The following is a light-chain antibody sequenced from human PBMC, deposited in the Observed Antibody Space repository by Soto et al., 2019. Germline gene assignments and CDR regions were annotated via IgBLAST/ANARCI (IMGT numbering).Light chain of an antibody. CDR2: EVR. J-gene: IGLJ1*01. Sequence: ALTQPASVSGSPGQSITISCTGTSSDIGGYDYVSWYQQRPGKAPKLMIYEVRYRPSGVSNRFSGSKSGNTASLTISGLQAEDEAVYYCCSYTRTSNHYFFGSGTKSPS. V-gene: IGLV2-14*01. CDR1: SSDIGGYDY. CDR3: CSYTRTSNHYF.